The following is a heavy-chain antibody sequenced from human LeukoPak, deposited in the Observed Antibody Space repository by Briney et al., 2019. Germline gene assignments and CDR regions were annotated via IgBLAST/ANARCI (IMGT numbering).Heavy chain of an antibody. V-gene: IGHV4-31*03. CDR1: GGSISSGGYY. CDR2: IYYSGST. CDR3: ARGRSRGYCSSTSCHGDWFDP. D-gene: IGHD2-2*01. J-gene: IGHJ5*02. Sequence: SQTLSLTCTVSGGSISSGGYYWSWIRQHPGKGLEWIGYIYYSGSTYYNPSLKSRVTISVDTSKNQFSLKLSSVTAADTAVYYCARGRSRGYCSSTSCHGDWFDPWGQGTLVTVSS.